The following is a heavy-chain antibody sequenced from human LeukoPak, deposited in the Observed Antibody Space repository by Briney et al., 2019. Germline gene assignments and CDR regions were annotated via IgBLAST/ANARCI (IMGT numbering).Heavy chain of an antibody. CDR3: ARVLALGG. CDR2: IKQDGSEK. Sequence: GGSLRLSCAGYGFTFSTYWMRWVRQAQEKGREGGANIKQDGSEKYYADSVKGRFTVSRDNAKNSLYLQMNSLRAEYTAVYYCARVLALGGWGQGTLVTVSS. V-gene: IGHV3-7*01. J-gene: IGHJ4*02. CDR1: GFTFSTYW. D-gene: IGHD1-26*01.